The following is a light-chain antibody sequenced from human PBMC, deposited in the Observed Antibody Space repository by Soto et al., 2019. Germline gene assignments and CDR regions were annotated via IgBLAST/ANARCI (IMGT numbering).Light chain of an antibody. CDR1: SSDVGGYHY. J-gene: IGLJ2*01. V-gene: IGLV2-14*01. CDR3: SSYTSSSTMV. Sequence: QSVLTQPASVSGSPGQSITISCTGTSSDVGGYHYVSWYQQHPGKAPKLMIYDVSNRPSGVSNRLSGSKSGNTASLTNSGLQAEDEADYYCSSYTSSSTMVFSGRTKLTV. CDR2: DVS.